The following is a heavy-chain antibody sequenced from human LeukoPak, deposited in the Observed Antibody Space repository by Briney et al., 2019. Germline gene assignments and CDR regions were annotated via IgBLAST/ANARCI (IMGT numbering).Heavy chain of an antibody. CDR3: AKGTGYGDYDPFDY. CDR1: GFTFDDYA. CDR2: ISWNSGSI. V-gene: IGHV3-9*03. J-gene: IGHJ4*02. D-gene: IGHD4-17*01. Sequence: GGSLRLSCAASGFTFDDYAMYWVRQAPGKGLEWVSGISWNSGSIGYADSVKDRFTISRDNAKNSVYLQMNSLTAEDMAIYYCAKGTGYGDYDPFDYWGQGTLVTVSS.